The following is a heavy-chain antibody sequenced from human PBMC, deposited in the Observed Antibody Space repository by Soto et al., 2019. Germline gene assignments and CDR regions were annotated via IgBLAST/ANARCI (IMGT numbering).Heavy chain of an antibody. CDR3: AGMPYTSGLRFDP. CDR2: IYYSGIT. D-gene: IGHD6-19*01. J-gene: IGHJ5*02. CDR1: GVSISNSSYY. Sequence: SETLSLTCTVSGVSISNSSYYWGWIRRPPGKGLEWIGTIYYSGITYYNPSLASRVSISLDRSNNQCSLKLKSVTAADTAVYFCAGMPYTSGLRFDPWGPGTLVTVSS. V-gene: IGHV4-39*07.